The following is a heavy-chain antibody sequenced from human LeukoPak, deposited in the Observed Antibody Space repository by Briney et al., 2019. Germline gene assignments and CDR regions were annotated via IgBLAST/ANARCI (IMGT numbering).Heavy chain of an antibody. CDR3: ARVQDTAMVRGVDY. D-gene: IGHD5-18*01. CDR2: INHSGST. Sequence: SETLSLTCAVYGGSFSGYYWSWIRQPPGKGLDWIGEINHSGSTNYNPSLKSRVTISVDTSKNQFSLKLSSVTAADTAVYYCARVQDTAMVRGVDYWGQGTLVTVSS. V-gene: IGHV4-34*01. CDR1: GGSFSGYY. J-gene: IGHJ4*02.